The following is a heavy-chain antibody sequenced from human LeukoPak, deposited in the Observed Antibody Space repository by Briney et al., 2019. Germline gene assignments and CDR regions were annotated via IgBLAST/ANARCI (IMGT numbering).Heavy chain of an antibody. V-gene: IGHV4-34*01. D-gene: IGHD4-17*01. J-gene: IGHJ4*02. CDR1: GGSFSGYY. CDR2: INHSGST. Sequence: SETLSLTCAVYGGSFSGYYWSWIRQPPGKGLEWIGEINHSGSTNYNPSLKSRVTISVDTSKNQFSLKLSSVTAADTAVYYCARGVYGDYIFGYWGQGTLVTVSS. CDR3: ARGVYGDYIFGY.